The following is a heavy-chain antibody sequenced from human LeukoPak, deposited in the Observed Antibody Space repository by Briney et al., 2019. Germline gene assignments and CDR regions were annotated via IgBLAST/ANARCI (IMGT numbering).Heavy chain of an antibody. CDR1: GGSISSYY. J-gene: IGHJ5*02. CDR2: IYYSGST. CDR3: ASYGDYDNWFDP. V-gene: IGHV4-59*01. D-gene: IGHD4-17*01. Sequence: SETLSLTCTVSGGSISSYYWSGIRQPPGKGLEWIGYIYYSGSTNYNPSLKSRVTISVDTSKNQFSLKLSSVTAADTAVYYCASYGDYDNWFDPWGQGTLVTVSS.